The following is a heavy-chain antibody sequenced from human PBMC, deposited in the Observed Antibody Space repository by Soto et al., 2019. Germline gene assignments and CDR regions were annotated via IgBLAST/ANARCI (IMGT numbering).Heavy chain of an antibody. V-gene: IGHV4-31*03. D-gene: IGHD1-7*01. CDR2: IYYGGST. CDR3: ARHRIYPGNYEYFRMDV. Sequence: SETLSLTCTVSGGPVASGGNYWGWVRQHPRKGLEWIGYIYYGGSTYYNPSLKSRAAISIDTSKNHFSLNLTSVTAADTAVYYCARHRIYPGNYEYFRMDVWGPGTTVTVSS. J-gene: IGHJ6*02. CDR1: GGPVASGGNY.